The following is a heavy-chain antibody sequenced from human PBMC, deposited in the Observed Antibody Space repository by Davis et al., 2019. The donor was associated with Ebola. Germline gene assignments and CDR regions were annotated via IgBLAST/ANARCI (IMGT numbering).Heavy chain of an antibody. J-gene: IGHJ3*01. CDR1: GFTFSTYA. CDR3: AKQQLVQNAFDV. D-gene: IGHD6-13*01. V-gene: IGHV3-23*01. Sequence: PGGSLRLSCVASGFTFSTYALTWVRQAPGMGLEWVSAISASGGTAYYADSVKGRFTISRDNSKTTVFLHMDSLAVEDTAVYYCAKQQLVQNAFDVWGQGTMVTVSS. CDR2: ISASGGTA.